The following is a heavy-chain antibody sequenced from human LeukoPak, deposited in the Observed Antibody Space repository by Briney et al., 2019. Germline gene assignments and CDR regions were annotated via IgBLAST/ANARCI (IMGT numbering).Heavy chain of an antibody. CDR3: ARDSYYYDSSGYYDY. V-gene: IGHV3-30*04. J-gene: IGHJ4*02. Sequence: PGGSLRLSCAASGFTLSSYAMHWVRQAPGKGLEWVAVISYDGSNKYYADSVKGRFTISRDNSKNTLYLQMNSLRAEDTAVYYCARDSYYYDSSGYYDYWGQGTLVTVSS. D-gene: IGHD3-22*01. CDR2: ISYDGSNK. CDR1: GFTLSSYA.